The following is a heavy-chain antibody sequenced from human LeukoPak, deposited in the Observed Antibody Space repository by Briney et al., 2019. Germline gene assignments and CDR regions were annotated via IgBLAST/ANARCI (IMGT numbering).Heavy chain of an antibody. D-gene: IGHD5-18*01. CDR1: GYTFTGYY. Sequence: ASVKVSCKASGYTFTGYYMHWVRQAPGQGLEWMGWINPNSGGTNYAQKFQGRVTMTEDTSTDTAYMELSSLRAEDTAVYYCATSSDTTMVFDYWGQGALVTVSS. CDR3: ATSSDTTMVFDY. CDR2: INPNSGGT. V-gene: IGHV1-2*02. J-gene: IGHJ4*02.